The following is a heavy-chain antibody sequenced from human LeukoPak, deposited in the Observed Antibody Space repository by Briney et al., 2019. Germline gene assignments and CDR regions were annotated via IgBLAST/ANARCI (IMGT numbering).Heavy chain of an antibody. Sequence: ASVKVSCKASGYTFTSYGISWVRQAPGQGLEWMGWISAYNGNTNYAQKLQGRVTMTTDTSTSTAYMELRSLRSDDTAVYYCARTYYYDSSGYYFVRYYYYYYMDVWGKGTTVTVSS. J-gene: IGHJ6*03. V-gene: IGHV1-18*01. CDR3: ARTYYYDSSGYYFVRYYYYYYMDV. CDR2: ISAYNGNT. CDR1: GYTFTSYG. D-gene: IGHD3-22*01.